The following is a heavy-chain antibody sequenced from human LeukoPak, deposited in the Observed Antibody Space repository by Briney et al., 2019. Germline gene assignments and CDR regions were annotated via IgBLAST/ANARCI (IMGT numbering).Heavy chain of an antibody. CDR1: GYTFTSYG. D-gene: IGHD1-26*01. CDR3: ARDWYIAGATTLEYYFDY. J-gene: IGHJ4*02. Sequence: ASVRVSCKTSGYTFTSYGISWVRQAPGQGLEWMGWISAYNGNTNYAQKLQGRVTMTTDTSTSTAYMELRSLRSDDTAVYYCARDWYIAGATTLEYYFDYWGQGTLVTVSS. CDR2: ISAYNGNT. V-gene: IGHV1-18*01.